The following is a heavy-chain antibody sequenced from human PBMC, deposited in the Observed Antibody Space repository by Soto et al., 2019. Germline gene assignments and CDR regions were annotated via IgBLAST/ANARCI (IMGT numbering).Heavy chain of an antibody. Sequence: QITLKESGPTLVKPTQTLTLTCAISGFSLSTTGVGVGWIRQPPGKALEWLALIFWNDDKRYSPSLKGRLTITKDTSKNQVVLTMTNIDPMDTATYYCARIPETAMVGCDPWGQGTLVTVSS. D-gene: IGHD5-18*01. CDR3: ARIPETAMVGCDP. V-gene: IGHV2-5*01. CDR2: IFWNDDK. CDR1: GFSLSTTGVG. J-gene: IGHJ5*02.